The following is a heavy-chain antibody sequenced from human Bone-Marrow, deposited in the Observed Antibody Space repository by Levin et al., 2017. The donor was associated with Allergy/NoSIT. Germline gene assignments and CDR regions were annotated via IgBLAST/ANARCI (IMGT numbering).Heavy chain of an antibody. CDR3: ARAGDWESSVWYGTKDYAMEF. D-gene: IGHD6-19*01. CDR1: GVSINNYF. V-gene: IGHV4-59*01. Sequence: SQTLSLTCNVSGVSINNYFWSWIRQPPGKGLEWIGYIYSTASSSYNPSLKNRVTMSIETSKNQVSRKLRSVTAADTAVYYCARAGDWESSVWYGTKDYAMEFWGQGTTVTVSS. CDR2: IYSTASS. J-gene: IGHJ6*02.